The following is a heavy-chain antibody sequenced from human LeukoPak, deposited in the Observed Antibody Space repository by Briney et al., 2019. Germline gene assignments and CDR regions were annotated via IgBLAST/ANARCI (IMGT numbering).Heavy chain of an antibody. J-gene: IGHJ4*02. Sequence: PGGSLRLSYAASGFTFSKCLMHWVRQVPGKGLDWVAVISPDGKNKYYADSVQGRFTISRDNSKNIVSLDMISLRTEDTAIYYCVRAGPGRWEPSHYWGQGTLVTASS. CDR3: VRAGPGRWEPSHY. V-gene: IGHV3-30*04. CDR1: GFTFSKCL. CDR2: ISPDGKNK. D-gene: IGHD3-10*01.